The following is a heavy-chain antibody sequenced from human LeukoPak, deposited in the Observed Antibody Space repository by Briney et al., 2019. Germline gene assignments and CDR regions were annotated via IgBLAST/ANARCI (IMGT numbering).Heavy chain of an antibody. V-gene: IGHV3-23*01. CDR1: GFTFSTSA. CDR2: ISGDGGNI. D-gene: IGHD3-3*01. Sequence: GGSLRLSCAASGFTFSTSAMNWVRQAPGKGLQWVSLISGDGGNIYYSDSLKGRFTISRDNSEQTLHLQMNSLRSEDTAVYYCSRAHAVFGDPLDYWGEGTLVTVSS. J-gene: IGHJ4*02. CDR3: SRAHAVFGDPLDY.